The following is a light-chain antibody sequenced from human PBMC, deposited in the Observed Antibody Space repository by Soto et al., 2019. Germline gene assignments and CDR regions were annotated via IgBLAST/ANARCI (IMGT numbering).Light chain of an antibody. CDR1: QSVTSNY. Sequence: IVLTQCPFTLPLSPGDRATLSGMGSQSVTSNYLAWYQQKPGQAPRLLIYGASNRATGIPDRFSGSGSETDFTLTISRLEPEDFAVYYCQQYSRSPRTFGQGTKVDIK. CDR2: GAS. V-gene: IGKV3-20*01. CDR3: QQYSRSPRT. J-gene: IGKJ1*01.